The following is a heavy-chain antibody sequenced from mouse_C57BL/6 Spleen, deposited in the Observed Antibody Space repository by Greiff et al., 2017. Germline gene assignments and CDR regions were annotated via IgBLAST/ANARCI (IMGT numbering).Heavy chain of an antibody. J-gene: IGHJ4*01. CDR2: TYWVDDT. Sequence: QVTLKVSGPGILQSSQTLSLTCSSSGFSLSTSGLGVSWIRKPQGMGLEWLAHTYWVDDTRYHPSLKSRITISKDTSRNQVFLKSTSVDTADTATYYCARRTTMDYWGQGTSVTVSS. CDR1: GFSLSTSGLG. V-gene: IGHV8-12*01. CDR3: ARRTTMDY.